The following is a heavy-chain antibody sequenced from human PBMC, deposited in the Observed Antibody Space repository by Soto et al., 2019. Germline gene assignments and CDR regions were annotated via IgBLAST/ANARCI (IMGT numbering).Heavy chain of an antibody. CDR2: ISHDGRKK. CDR1: GFAFSSFG. J-gene: IGHJ6*02. D-gene: IGHD1-1*01. CDR3: AKDWNAANYDYGTDV. V-gene: IGHV3-30*18. Sequence: QVQLVESGGGVVQPGRSLRLSCVASGFAFSSFGMHWVRQAPGKGLEWVAFISHDGRKKYFVDSVKGRFTISRDDSGNTLYLQMNSLRADDTAVYYCAKDWNAANYDYGTDVWGQGTTVTVSS.